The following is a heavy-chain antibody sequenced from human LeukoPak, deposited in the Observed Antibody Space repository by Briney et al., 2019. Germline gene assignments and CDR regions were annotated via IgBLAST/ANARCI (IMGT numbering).Heavy chain of an antibody. CDR2: IIPIFGTA. Sequence: SVKVSCKASGGTFISYAISWVRQAPGQGLEWMGGIIPIFGTANYAQKFQGRVTITADESTSTAYMELSSLRSEDTAVYYCATYTQSGAQGVSDYWGQGTLVTVSS. D-gene: IGHD3-10*01. V-gene: IGHV1-69*13. CDR1: GGTFISYA. J-gene: IGHJ4*02. CDR3: ATYTQSGAQGVSDY.